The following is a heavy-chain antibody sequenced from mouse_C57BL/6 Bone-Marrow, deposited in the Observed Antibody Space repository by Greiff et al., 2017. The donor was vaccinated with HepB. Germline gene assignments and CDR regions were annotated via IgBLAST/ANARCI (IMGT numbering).Heavy chain of an antibody. D-gene: IGHD1-1*01. CDR1: GYTFTSYW. CDR2: IYPGSGST. J-gene: IGHJ2*01. Sequence: VQLQQPGAELVKPGASVKMSCKASGYTFTSYWITWVKQRPGQGLEWIGDIYPGSGSTDYNEKFKSKATLTVDTSSSTAYMQLSSLTSEDSAVYYCARRGYYGSSYPLFDYWGQGTTLTVSS. V-gene: IGHV1-55*01. CDR3: ARRGYYGSSYPLFDY.